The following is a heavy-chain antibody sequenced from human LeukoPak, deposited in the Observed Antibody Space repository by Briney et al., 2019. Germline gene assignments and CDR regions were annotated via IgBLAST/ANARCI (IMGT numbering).Heavy chain of an antibody. D-gene: IGHD3-22*01. CDR1: GGXISSGGYY. Sequence: SETLSLTCDVSGGXISSGGYYWSWIRQHPGKGLEWIGYIYYSGSTYYNPSLKSRVTISVDTSKNQFSLKLSSVTAADTAVYYCARVRASYYDSSDHPKAFDIWGQGTMVTVSS. CDR3: ARVRASYYDSSDHPKAFDI. V-gene: IGHV4-31*11. CDR2: IYYSGST. J-gene: IGHJ3*02.